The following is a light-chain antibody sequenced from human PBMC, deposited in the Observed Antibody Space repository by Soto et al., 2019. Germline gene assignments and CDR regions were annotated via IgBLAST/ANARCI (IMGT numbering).Light chain of an antibody. Sequence: DIQMTQSPSSLSASEGDTVTITFQASQDISHYLNWYQQKPGKALKLLIYDASNLHPGVPSRFRGSGSGTEFSFNITSLQPEDVATYYCQQYDDIPITFGQGTRLEI. CDR2: DAS. CDR3: QQYDDIPIT. V-gene: IGKV1-33*01. CDR1: QDISHY. J-gene: IGKJ5*01.